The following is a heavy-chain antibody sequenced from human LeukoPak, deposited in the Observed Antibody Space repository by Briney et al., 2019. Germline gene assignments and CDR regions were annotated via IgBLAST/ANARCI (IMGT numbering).Heavy chain of an antibody. V-gene: IGHV4-31*03. Sequence: SQTLSLTCTVSGGSISSGDYFWSWIRQHPGKGLEWTGYIYHSGTTYYNPSLKSRVTISVDTSKKQFSLKLTSVTAADTAVYYCARGYCSGSSCDTFDNWGQGTLVTVSS. CDR2: IYHSGTT. D-gene: IGHD2-15*01. CDR1: GGSISSGDYF. J-gene: IGHJ4*02. CDR3: ARGYCSGSSCDTFDN.